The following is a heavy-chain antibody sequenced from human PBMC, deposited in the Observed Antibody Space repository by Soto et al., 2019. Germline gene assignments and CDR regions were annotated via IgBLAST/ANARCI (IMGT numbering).Heavy chain of an antibody. CDR1: GFTFSSYS. J-gene: IGHJ4*02. Sequence: EVQLVESGGGLVKPGGSLRLSCAASGFTFSSYSMNWVRQAPGKGLEWVSSISSSSSYIYYADSVKGRFTISRDNAKNSLYLQMNSLRAEDTAVYYCARGRSGGYYWVFDYWGQGTLVTVSS. D-gene: IGHD3-22*01. CDR2: ISSSSSYI. V-gene: IGHV3-21*01. CDR3: ARGRSGGYYWVFDY.